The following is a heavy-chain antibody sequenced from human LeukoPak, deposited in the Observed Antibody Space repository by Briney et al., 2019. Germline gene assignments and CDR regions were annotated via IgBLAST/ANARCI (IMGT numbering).Heavy chain of an antibody. D-gene: IGHD5-12*01. CDR3: ASDLVATTNY. V-gene: IGHV3-74*01. Sequence: PGGSLRLSCAASGFTFSSYRMHWVRQVPGKGLVWVSHINSDGSSTTYADSVKGRFTISRDNAKNTLYLQMNSLRVEDTAVYYCASDLVATTNYWGQGTLVTVSS. CDR1: GFTFSSYR. J-gene: IGHJ4*02. CDR2: INSDGSST.